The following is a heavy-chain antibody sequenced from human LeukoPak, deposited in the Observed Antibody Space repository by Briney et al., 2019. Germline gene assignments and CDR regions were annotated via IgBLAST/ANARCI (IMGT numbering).Heavy chain of an antibody. V-gene: IGHV3-72*01. CDR2: ITNKAYSYTT. J-gene: IGHJ3*02. CDR3: TRRKTFTDGFDN. D-gene: IGHD3-3*02. Sequence: GGSLRLSCAASGSTSSDGYMDWVRQAPGKGLWWVGSITNKAYSYTTEYAASVKGRLSISGDDSKHSLYLQMTSLKTEDTAVYYCTRRKTFTDGFDNWGQGTMVTVSS. CDR1: GSTSSDGY.